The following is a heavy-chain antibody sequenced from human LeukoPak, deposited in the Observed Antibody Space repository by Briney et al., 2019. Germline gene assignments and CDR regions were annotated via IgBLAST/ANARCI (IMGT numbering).Heavy chain of an antibody. J-gene: IGHJ3*02. CDR1: GGSISSSSYY. CDR3: ASRLRWSAFDI. Sequence: SETLSLTCTVSGGSISSSSYYWGWIRQPPGKGLEWIGEINHSGSTNYNPSLKSRVTISVDTSKNQFSLKLSSVTAADTAVYYCASRLRWSAFDIWGQGTMVTVSS. D-gene: IGHD4-23*01. CDR2: INHSGST. V-gene: IGHV4-39*07.